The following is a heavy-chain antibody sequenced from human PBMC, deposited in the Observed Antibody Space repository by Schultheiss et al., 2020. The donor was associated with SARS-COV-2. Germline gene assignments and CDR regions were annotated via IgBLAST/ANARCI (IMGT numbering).Heavy chain of an antibody. Sequence: GESLKISCAASGFTFNNYQMNWVRQAPGKGLEWVSYISDSDNSKYYADFVKGRFTISRDNTNNSLFLQMNSLRAEDTAVYYCARGGPRAVAPMDVWGQGTTVTVSS. J-gene: IGHJ6*02. CDR2: ISDSDNSK. D-gene: IGHD6-19*01. CDR3: ARGGPRAVAPMDV. V-gene: IGHV3-48*03. CDR1: GFTFNNYQ.